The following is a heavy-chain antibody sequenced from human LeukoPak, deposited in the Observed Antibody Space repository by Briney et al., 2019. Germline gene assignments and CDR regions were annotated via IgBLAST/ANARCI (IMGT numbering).Heavy chain of an antibody. D-gene: IGHD6-13*01. J-gene: IGHJ4*02. V-gene: IGHV3-23*01. CDR3: AKDPRYSSSWSRGRFDY. Sequence: GGSLRLSCAASGFTFSSYAMSWVRQAPGKGLEWVSAISGSGGSTYYADSVKGRFTVSRDNSKNTLYLQMNSLRAEDTAVYYCAKDPRYSSSWSRGRFDYWGQGTLVTVSS. CDR1: GFTFSSYA. CDR2: ISGSGGST.